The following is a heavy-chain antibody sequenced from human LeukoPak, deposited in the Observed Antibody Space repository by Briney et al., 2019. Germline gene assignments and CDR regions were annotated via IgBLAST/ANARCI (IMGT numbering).Heavy chain of an antibody. Sequence: PGGSLRLSCTASGFNFRSAWMSWARQAPGKGLEWVGRVRSKSDAGTMDYAVHVEGRFTISRDDSKNMVYLDMNSLKTEDTAVYYCGGRRVWGNGTVVTVSS. CDR1: GFNFRSAW. V-gene: IGHV3-15*01. CDR2: VRSKSDAGTM. D-gene: IGHD3-16*01. CDR3: GGRRV. J-gene: IGHJ6*04.